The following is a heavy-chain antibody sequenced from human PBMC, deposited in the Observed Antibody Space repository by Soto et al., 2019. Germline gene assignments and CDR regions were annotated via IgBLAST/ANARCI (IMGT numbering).Heavy chain of an antibody. Sequence: EVQLLESGGDLVQPGGSLRLSCVASGFTFSSYAMSWVRQAPGKGLEWVSAISGSGSNTNSADSVKGRLTISRDNSKNTLYLQMNSLRAEDTAVYYCAKDYGDSDWFDPWGQGTLVTVSS. V-gene: IGHV3-23*01. CDR1: GFTFSSYA. CDR3: AKDYGDSDWFDP. D-gene: IGHD4-17*01. J-gene: IGHJ5*02. CDR2: ISGSGSNT.